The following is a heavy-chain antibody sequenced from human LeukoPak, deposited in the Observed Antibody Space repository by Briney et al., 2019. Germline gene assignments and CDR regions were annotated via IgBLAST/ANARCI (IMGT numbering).Heavy chain of an antibody. D-gene: IGHD1-20*01. CDR2: IIPIFGTA. V-gene: IGHV1-69*13. CDR3: AREIGTNWKEPFDI. Sequence: GASVRVSCKASGGTFSSYAISWVRQAPGQGLEWMGGIIPIFGTANYAQKFQGRVTITADESTSTACMELSSLRSEDTAVYYCAREIGTNWKEPFDIWGQGTMVTVSS. CDR1: GGTFSSYA. J-gene: IGHJ3*02.